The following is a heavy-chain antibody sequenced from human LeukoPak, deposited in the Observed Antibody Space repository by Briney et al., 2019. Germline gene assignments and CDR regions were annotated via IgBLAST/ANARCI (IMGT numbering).Heavy chain of an antibody. V-gene: IGHV3-23*01. CDR1: GFTFSNYA. CDR3: ARGDDSGYYDYFDY. J-gene: IGHJ4*02. D-gene: IGHD3-22*01. CDR2: ISAGGVSLFSGSGSAA. Sequence: GGPLRLSCVASGFTFSNYAMIWVRQAPGKGPQWVSVISAGGVSLFSGSGSAAYYAASVKGRFTISRDFSKNTVFLHMNSLRAEDTAMYYCARGDDSGYYDYFDYWGQGALVTVSS.